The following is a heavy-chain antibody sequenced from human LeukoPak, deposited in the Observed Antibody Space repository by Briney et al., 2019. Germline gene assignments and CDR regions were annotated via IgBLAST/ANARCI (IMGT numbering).Heavy chain of an antibody. J-gene: IGHJ4*02. CDR2: ISGSGGST. CDR3: AKDNVVVVAATFDY. D-gene: IGHD2-15*01. Sequence: GGSLRLSCAASGFTFSSYAMSWVRQAPGKGLEWVSAISGSGGSTYYADSVKGRFTISRDNSKNTLYPQMNSLRAEDTAVYYCAKDNVVVVAATFDYWGQGTLVTVSS. CDR1: GFTFSSYA. V-gene: IGHV3-23*01.